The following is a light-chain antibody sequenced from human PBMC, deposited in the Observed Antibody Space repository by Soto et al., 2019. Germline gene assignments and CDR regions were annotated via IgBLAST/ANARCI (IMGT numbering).Light chain of an antibody. CDR2: RTS. CDR1: HTVNAN. CDR3: QHRTNWPRGLT. Sequence: EFVLTQSPATLSLSPGESVTLSCRASHTVNANVVWHQQKPGQAPRLLIYRTSNRATGIPARFSGSGSGTDFTLTISSREPEDSAVYYCQHRTNWPRGLTFGGGTTVEI. J-gene: IGKJ4*01. V-gene: IGKV3-11*01.